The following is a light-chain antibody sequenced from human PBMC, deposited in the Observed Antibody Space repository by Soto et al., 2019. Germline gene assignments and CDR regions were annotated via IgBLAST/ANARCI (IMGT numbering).Light chain of an antibody. CDR3: QQYHTWPIT. V-gene: IGKV3-15*01. CDR1: QSVTISY. J-gene: IGKJ4*01. Sequence: VLTQSPGTLSLSPCEGATLSVRASQSVTISYLAWFQQKPGQAPRLLISGASTGATGIPARFSGSGSGTEFTLTISSLQSEDCAIYYCQQYHTWPITFGGGTKVDIK. CDR2: GAS.